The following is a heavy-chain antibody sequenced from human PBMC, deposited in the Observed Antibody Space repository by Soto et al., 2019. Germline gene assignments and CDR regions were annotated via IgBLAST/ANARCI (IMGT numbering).Heavy chain of an antibody. V-gene: IGHV1-18*01. CDR2: INRNNGGT. D-gene: IGHD1-20*01. Sequence: EASVKVSCKASGYSFTRYGISWVRQAPGQGLEWMGWINRNNGGTNYAQKLQGWVTMTRDTSISTAYMELRRLRSDDTAVYYCARDRITGTPDSKGGGMDVWGQGTTVTVS. CDR1: GYSFTRYG. J-gene: IGHJ6*02. CDR3: ARDRITGTPDSKGGGMDV.